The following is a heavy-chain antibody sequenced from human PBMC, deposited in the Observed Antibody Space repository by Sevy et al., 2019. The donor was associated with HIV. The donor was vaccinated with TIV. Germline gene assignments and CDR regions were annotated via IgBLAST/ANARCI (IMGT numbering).Heavy chain of an antibody. CDR1: GFTFSSYG. D-gene: IGHD3-3*01. Sequence: GGSLRLSCAASGFTFSSYGMHWVRQAPGKGLEWVAVIWYDGSNKYYADSVKGRFTISRDKSKNTLYLQMNSLRAEDTAVYYCAREFGDGYNPRYYFDYWGQGTLVTVSS. CDR2: IWYDGSNK. CDR3: AREFGDGYNPRYYFDY. J-gene: IGHJ4*02. V-gene: IGHV3-33*01.